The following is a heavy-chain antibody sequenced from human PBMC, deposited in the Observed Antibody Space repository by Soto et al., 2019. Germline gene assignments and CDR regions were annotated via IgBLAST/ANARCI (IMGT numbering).Heavy chain of an antibody. Sequence: QVQLVESGGGVVQPGRSLRLSCAASGFTFSSYGMHWVRQAPGKRLEWVAVIWYDGSNKYYADSVKGRFTISRDNSKNTLYLQMNSLRAEDTAVYYCARGRDWFDPWGQGTLVTVSS. CDR2: IWYDGSNK. CDR1: GFTFSSYG. V-gene: IGHV3-33*01. CDR3: ARGRDWFDP. J-gene: IGHJ5*02.